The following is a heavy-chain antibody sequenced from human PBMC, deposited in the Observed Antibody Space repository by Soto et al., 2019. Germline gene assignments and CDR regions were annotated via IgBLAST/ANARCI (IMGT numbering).Heavy chain of an antibody. Sequence: SETLSLTCTVSGGSISSYYWSWIRQPPGKGLEWIGYIYYSGSTNYNPSLKSRVTISVDTSKNQFSLKLSSVTAADTAVYYCARVLNCSSTSCYLSGYYYYMDVWGKGTTVTVS. V-gene: IGHV4-59*01. CDR1: GGSISSYY. D-gene: IGHD2-2*01. CDR2: IYYSGST. CDR3: ARVLNCSSTSCYLSGYYYYMDV. J-gene: IGHJ6*03.